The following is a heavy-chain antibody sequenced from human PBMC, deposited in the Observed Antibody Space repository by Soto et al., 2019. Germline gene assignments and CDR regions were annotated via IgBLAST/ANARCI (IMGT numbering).Heavy chain of an antibody. Sequence: QVQLQESGPGLVKPSGTLSLTCAVSGGSITTTDWWSWVRQPPGKGLEWIGEVYHSGSTNYNPSLKPRATLSVDKPKNQFSLKMSSVTAADTAVYYCAKNGFYSMDVWGRGTTVTVS. CDR2: VYHSGST. CDR3: AKNGFYSMDV. V-gene: IGHV4-4*02. J-gene: IGHJ6*03. CDR1: GGSITTTDW.